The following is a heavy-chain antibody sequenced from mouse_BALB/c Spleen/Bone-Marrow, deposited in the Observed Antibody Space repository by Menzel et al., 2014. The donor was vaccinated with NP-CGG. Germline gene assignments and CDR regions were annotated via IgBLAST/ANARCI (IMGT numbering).Heavy chain of an antibody. CDR2: ISSGGSYT. Sequence: DVMLVESGGGLVKPGGSLKLSCAASGFAFSSYAKSWVRQTPEKRLEWVATISSGGSYTYYPDSVKGRFTISRDNAKNTLYLQMSSLRSEDTAMYYCARHITTVVADYWGQGTTLTVSS. CDR3: ARHITTVVADY. V-gene: IGHV5-9-3*01. D-gene: IGHD1-1*01. J-gene: IGHJ2*01. CDR1: GFAFSSYA.